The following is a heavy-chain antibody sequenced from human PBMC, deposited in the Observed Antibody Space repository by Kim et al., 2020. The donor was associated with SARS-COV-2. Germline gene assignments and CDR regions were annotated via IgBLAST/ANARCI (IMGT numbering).Heavy chain of an antibody. V-gene: IGHV3-30*02. J-gene: IGHJ4*02. Sequence: YAHSGKGRFTISRDNSQNTRYLQRNSLRAEDTAVYYCAKDYGFGELLNDYWGQGTLVTVSS. CDR3: AKDYGFGELLNDY. D-gene: IGHD3-10*01.